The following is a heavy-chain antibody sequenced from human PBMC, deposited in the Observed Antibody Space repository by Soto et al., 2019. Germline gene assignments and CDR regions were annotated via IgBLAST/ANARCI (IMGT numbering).Heavy chain of an antibody. CDR1: GYSFTSYW. Sequence: PGESLKISCKGSGYSFTSYWTSWVRQMPGKGLEWMGRIDPSDSYTNYSPSFQGHVTISADKSISTAYLQWSSLKASDTAMYYCARRGWNDPGDYHGMDVWGQGTTVTVSS. D-gene: IGHD1-1*01. CDR3: ARRGWNDPGDYHGMDV. V-gene: IGHV5-10-1*01. CDR2: IDPSDSYT. J-gene: IGHJ6*02.